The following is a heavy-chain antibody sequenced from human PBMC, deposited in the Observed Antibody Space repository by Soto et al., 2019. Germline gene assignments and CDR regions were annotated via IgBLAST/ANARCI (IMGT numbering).Heavy chain of an antibody. D-gene: IGHD3-3*02. Sequence: QVQLVQSGAEVKKPGSSVKVSCKASGGTFSSYAISWVRQAPGQGLEWMGGIIPIFGTANYAQKFQGRVTITGDESTSTAYMGLSSLRSEDTAVYYCARDRRISSRYYFDYWGQGTLVTVSS. CDR3: ARDRRISSRYYFDY. J-gene: IGHJ4*02. V-gene: IGHV1-69*01. CDR1: GGTFSSYA. CDR2: IIPIFGTA.